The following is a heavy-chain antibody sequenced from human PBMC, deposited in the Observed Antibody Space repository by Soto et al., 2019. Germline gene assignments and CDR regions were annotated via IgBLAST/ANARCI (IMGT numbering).Heavy chain of an antibody. CDR1: GFTFSSYW. V-gene: IGHV3-7*01. CDR3: ARPISTISYYDFWSGYYSGWFDP. Sequence: GGSLRLSCAASGFTFSSYWMSWVRQAPGKGLEWVANIKQDGSEKYYVDSVKGRFTISRDNAKNSLYLQMNSLRAEDTAVYYCARPISTISYYDFWSGYYSGWFDPWGQGTLVTVSS. J-gene: IGHJ5*02. D-gene: IGHD3-3*01. CDR2: IKQDGSEK.